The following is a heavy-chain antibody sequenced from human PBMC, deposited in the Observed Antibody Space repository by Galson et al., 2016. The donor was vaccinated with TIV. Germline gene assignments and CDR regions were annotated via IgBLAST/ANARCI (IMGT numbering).Heavy chain of an antibody. V-gene: IGHV1-3*01. J-gene: IGHJ4*02. D-gene: IGHD6-19*01. CDR2: INAGNGDT. CDR3: ARGATSDWPFDY. Sequence: VRQAPGHGLEWMGWINAGNGDTKYSQKFQGRVTISRDTSASTAYMELSSLTSEDTAMYYCARGATSDWPFDYWGQATLVTVSS.